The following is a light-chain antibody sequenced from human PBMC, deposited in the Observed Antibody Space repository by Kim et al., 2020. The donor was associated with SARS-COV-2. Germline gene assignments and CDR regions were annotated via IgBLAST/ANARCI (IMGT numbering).Light chain of an antibody. CDR3: QQFCDLPHA. Sequence: DIQMTQSPSSLSASVGDRVTITCQASQDINTYLNWYQHKSGKAPKLLIYDASTLATGVPSRFSGSGSGTVFTFNISSLQPEDIATYFCQQFCDLPHAFGGGTRLEI. J-gene: IGKJ4*01. CDR1: QDINTY. CDR2: DAS. V-gene: IGKV1-33*01.